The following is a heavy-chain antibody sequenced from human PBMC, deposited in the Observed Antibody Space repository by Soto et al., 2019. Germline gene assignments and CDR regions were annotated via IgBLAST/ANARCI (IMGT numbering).Heavy chain of an antibody. V-gene: IGHV3-30*18. J-gene: IGHJ6*02. CDR3: AKRRGDHSNYSWGIDV. D-gene: IGHD4-4*01. CDR1: GFTFRNYG. CDR2: ISYDGSHK. Sequence: VQLVESGGGVVQPGRSLRLSCAASGFTFRNYGMHWVRQAPGKGQVWVTVISYDGSHKYYADSVKGRFTISRDNSKNTVYLEMNSLRDEDTAVYYCAKRRGDHSNYSWGIDVWGQGTTVTVSS.